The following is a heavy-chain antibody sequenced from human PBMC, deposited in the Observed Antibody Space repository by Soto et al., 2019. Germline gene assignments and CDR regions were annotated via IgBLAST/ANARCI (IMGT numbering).Heavy chain of an antibody. CDR1: GFTVSSKY. CDR2: IWSAGLI. V-gene: IGHV3-53*01. J-gene: IGHJ6*02. Sequence: GSLRLSCAASGFTVSSKYMSWVRQAPGKGLEWVSIIWSAGLIYYADSVRGRFTISRDISKNILYLEMTSLRADDTAVYYCAREAPMDVWGQGTTVTVSS. CDR3: AREAPMDV.